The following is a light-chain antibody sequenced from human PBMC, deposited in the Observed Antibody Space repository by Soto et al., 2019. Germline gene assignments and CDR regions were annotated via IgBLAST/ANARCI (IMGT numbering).Light chain of an antibody. J-gene: IGKJ5*01. Sequence: DIQLTQSPAFLSASVGDTVTITCRASQVISSYLAWYQQKPGKTPKFLIYGESTLQSGVPSRFSGSGSGTEFTLTISSLQPEDFTTYYCQQLYTYPITFGQGTRLEIK. CDR1: QVISSY. V-gene: IGKV1-9*01. CDR2: GES. CDR3: QQLYTYPIT.